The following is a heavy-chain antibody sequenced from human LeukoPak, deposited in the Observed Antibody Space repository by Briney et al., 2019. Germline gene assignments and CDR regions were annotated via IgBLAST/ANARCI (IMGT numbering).Heavy chain of an antibody. CDR2: MKGDGSEI. V-gene: IGHV3-7*01. Sequence: SGGSLRLSCAASGFTFSSYSMNWVRQAPGKGLEWVANMKGDGSEIHYADSVKGRFTISRDNAKNTLYLQMNSLRAEDTALYYCARPAYTAAYDLWGRGTMVTVSS. CDR1: GFTFSSYS. J-gene: IGHJ3*01. CDR3: ARPAYTAAYDL. D-gene: IGHD3-16*01.